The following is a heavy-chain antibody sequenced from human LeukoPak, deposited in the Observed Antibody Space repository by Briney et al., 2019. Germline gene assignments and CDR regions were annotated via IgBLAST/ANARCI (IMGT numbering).Heavy chain of an antibody. J-gene: IGHJ3*02. D-gene: IGHD3-22*01. CDR3: ARLSEYYYDSTGDLAFDI. Sequence: GASVKVSCKASGYTFTGYYMHWVRQAPGQGLEWMGWINPNSGGTNYAQKFQGRVTMTRDTSISTAYMELSRLRSDDTAVYYCARLSEYYYDSTGDLAFDIWGQGTMVTVSS. CDR1: GYTFTGYY. CDR2: INPNSGGT. V-gene: IGHV1-2*02.